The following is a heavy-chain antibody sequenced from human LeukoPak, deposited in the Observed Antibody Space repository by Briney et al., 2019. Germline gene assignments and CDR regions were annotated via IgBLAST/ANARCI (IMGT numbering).Heavy chain of an antibody. D-gene: IGHD1-26*01. CDR2: IDKSGDGA. J-gene: IGHJ4*02. CDR1: GFTFSSHA. CDR3: VKSRRVGANQRGLSDY. Sequence: SGGSLRLSCAASGFTFSSHAMNWVRQPPGKGLDWVSSIDKSGDGAFYADSVKGRFTISRDNSKNTLYLQMNSLRREDTAVYYCVKSRRVGANQRGLSDYWGQGTLVTVSP. V-gene: IGHV3-23*01.